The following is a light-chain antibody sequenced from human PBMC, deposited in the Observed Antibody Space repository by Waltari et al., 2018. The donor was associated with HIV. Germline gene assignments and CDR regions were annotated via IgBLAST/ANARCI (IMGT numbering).Light chain of an antibody. V-gene: IGKV4-1*01. J-gene: IGKJ4*01. Sequence: DIVMTQSPDSLAVSLGERATINCKSSQSVLYSSNNKNYLAWYQQKPGQPPTLLIYWASSRGSGVPDPFSGGGSGTDFTLNISSLQAEDGAVYYCQQYYSAPPTFGGGTKVEI. CDR3: QQYYSAPPT. CDR2: WAS. CDR1: QSVLYSSNNKNY.